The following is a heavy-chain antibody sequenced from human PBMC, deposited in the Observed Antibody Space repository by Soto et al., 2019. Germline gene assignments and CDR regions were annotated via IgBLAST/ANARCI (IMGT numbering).Heavy chain of an antibody. CDR1: GFTFSDYY. Sequence: SCAASGFTFSDYYMSWVRQAPGKGLEWVSYISGRSSSYTNYADSVRGRFTISRDNAQNSLYLQMNSLRVEDTAVYYCTRGPPGGSYFHPTAWGQGTLVTVSS. J-gene: IGHJ4*02. V-gene: IGHV3-11*06. D-gene: IGHD1-26*01. CDR2: ISGRSSSYT. CDR3: TRGPPGGSYFHPTA.